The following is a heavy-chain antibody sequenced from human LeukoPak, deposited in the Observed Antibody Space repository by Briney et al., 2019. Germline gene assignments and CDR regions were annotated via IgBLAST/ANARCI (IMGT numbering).Heavy chain of an antibody. CDR2: IWYDGSNK. V-gene: IGHV3-33*01. CDR3: AREVDKSVAGYGMDV. D-gene: IGHD6-19*01. CDR1: GFTFSGYA. J-gene: IGHJ6*02. Sequence: PGGSLRLPCAASGFTFSGYAMHWVRQAPGKGLEWVTLIWYDGSNKYYADSVKGRFTISRDNSKNTLYLQMNSLRVEDTAVYYCAREVDKSVAGYGMDVWGQGTTVTVSS.